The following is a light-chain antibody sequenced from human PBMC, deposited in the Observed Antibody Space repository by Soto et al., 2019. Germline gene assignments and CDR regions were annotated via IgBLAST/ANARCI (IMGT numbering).Light chain of an antibody. CDR1: SDYSHYK. CDR3: GADHGTGSNFVVV. V-gene: IGLV9-49*01. J-gene: IGLJ2*01. CDR2: VGTGGIVG. Sequence: QLVLTQPPSASASLGASVTLTCTLSSDYSHYKVDWYQQRPGKGPRFVMRVGTGGIVGSKGDGIPDRFSVLGSGLIRNLTIKNIQEEDESEYHCGADHGTGSNFVVVFGGGTKLTVL.